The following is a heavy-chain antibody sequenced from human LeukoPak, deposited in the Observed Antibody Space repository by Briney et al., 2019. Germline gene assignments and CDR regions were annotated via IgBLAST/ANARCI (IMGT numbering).Heavy chain of an antibody. CDR3: AAIAARPGVDY. CDR2: TGNKANSYTT. CDR1: GFTFSDHY. J-gene: IGHJ4*02. D-gene: IGHD6-6*01. V-gene: IGHV3-72*01. Sequence: GSLRLSCAASGFTFSDHYMDWVRQAPGKGLEWVGRTGNKANSYTTEYAASVKGGFTISRDDSKNSLYLQMNSLKTEDTAVYYCAAIAARPGVDYWGQGTLVTVSS.